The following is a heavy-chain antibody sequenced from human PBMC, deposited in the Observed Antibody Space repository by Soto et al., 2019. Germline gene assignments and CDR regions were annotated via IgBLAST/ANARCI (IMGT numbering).Heavy chain of an antibody. J-gene: IGHJ3*02. D-gene: IGHD3-16*01. CDR2: IYWDDDK. CDR1: GFSLSTSGVG. V-gene: IGHV2-5*02. CDR3: AHLTSWGEGAPFDI. Sequence: QITLKESGPTLVKPTQTLTLTCIFSGFSLSTSGVGVGWIRQPPGKALEWLAVIYWDDDKRYSPSLKSRVTIPRDTSKNQVVFTMTNMDPEDTGTFYCAHLTSWGEGAPFDIWGQGTKVTVSS.